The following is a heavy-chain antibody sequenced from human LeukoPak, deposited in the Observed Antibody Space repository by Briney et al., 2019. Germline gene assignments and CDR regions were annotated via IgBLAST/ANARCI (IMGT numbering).Heavy chain of an antibody. V-gene: IGHV1-69*13. Sequence: GASVNVSCTASGGTFSSYAISWVRQAPGQGLEWMGGIIPIFGTANYAQKFQGRVTITADESTSTAYMELSSLRSEDTAVYYCARSGVQQQDYYYYGMDVWGQGTTVTISS. D-gene: IGHD6-13*01. CDR1: GGTFSSYA. CDR2: IIPIFGTA. CDR3: ARSGVQQQDYYYYGMDV. J-gene: IGHJ6*02.